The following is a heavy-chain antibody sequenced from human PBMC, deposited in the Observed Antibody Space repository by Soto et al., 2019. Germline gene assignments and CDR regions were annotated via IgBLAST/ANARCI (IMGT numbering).Heavy chain of an antibody. J-gene: IGHJ4*02. CDR3: AKYDTNVSRHYFDY. CDR1: GGSISGGGYW. Sequence: SETLSLTCTVSGGSISGGGYWWTWIRQHPGKGLEWIGCIYYNGDTYYNPSLRSRVIISLDTSKNQFSLKLSSVTAADTAVYYCAKYDTNVSRHYFDYWGQGTLVTVSS. D-gene: IGHD2-8*01. CDR2: IYYNGDT. V-gene: IGHV4-31*03.